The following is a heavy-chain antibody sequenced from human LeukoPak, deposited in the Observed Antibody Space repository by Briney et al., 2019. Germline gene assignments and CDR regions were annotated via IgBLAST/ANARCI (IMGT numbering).Heavy chain of an antibody. Sequence: PGGSLRLSCAASGFSISDYSMNWVRQAPGKGLEWVSHISRSRTTIYYADSVKGRFTISADNAKNSLSLQMNSLRAEDTAVYYCARPHISGYWNWGQGTLVTVSS. D-gene: IGHD3-22*01. CDR2: ISRSRTTI. V-gene: IGHV3-48*04. J-gene: IGHJ4*02. CDR3: ARPHISGYWN. CDR1: GFSISDYS.